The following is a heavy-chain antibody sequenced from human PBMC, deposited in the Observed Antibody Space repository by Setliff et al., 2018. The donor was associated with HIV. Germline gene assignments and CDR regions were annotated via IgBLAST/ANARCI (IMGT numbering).Heavy chain of an antibody. CDR3: AYDSSGYYLSFDY. CDR1: GVTFTSYT. CDR2: IIPIFGTA. Sequence: WASVKVSCKASGVTFTSYTISWVRQAPGQGLEWMGGIIPIFGTANYAQKFQGRVTITADESTSTAYMELSSLRSEDTAVYYCAYDSSGYYLSFDYWGQGTLVTVSS. V-gene: IGHV1-69*13. J-gene: IGHJ4*02. D-gene: IGHD3-22*01.